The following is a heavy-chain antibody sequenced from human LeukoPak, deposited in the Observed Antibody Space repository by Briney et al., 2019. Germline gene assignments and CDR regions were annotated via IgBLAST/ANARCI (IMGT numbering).Heavy chain of an antibody. CDR3: AREFKPPGMSMIADFYGMDV. Sequence: ASVKVSCKASGYIFTTYAITWVRQAPGQGLEWMGGISAFNGNANYAQKFQGRVTLTTDTSTRTAYMELRSLRSDDTAVYFCAREFKPPGMSMIADFYGMDVWGQGTTVTVSS. CDR2: ISAFNGNA. J-gene: IGHJ6*02. CDR1: GYIFTTYA. V-gene: IGHV1-18*01. D-gene: IGHD3-22*01.